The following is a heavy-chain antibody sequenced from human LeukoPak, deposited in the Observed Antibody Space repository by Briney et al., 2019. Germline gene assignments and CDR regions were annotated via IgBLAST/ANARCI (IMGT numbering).Heavy chain of an antibody. D-gene: IGHD5-12*01. Sequence: SETLSLTCTVSGYSISSGYYWGLIRQPPGKGLEWIGSIYHSGSTYYSPSLKSRVTISVDTSKNQFSLKLSSVTAADTAVYYCARIYPSVYYYHMDVWGKGTTVTVSS. V-gene: IGHV4-38-2*02. J-gene: IGHJ6*03. CDR3: ARIYPSVYYYHMDV. CDR1: GYSISSGYY. CDR2: IYHSGST.